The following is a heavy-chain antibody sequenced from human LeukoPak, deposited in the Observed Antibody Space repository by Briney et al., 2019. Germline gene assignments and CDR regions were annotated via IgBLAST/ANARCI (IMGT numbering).Heavy chain of an antibody. V-gene: IGHV4-31*03. J-gene: IGHJ5*02. CDR1: GGSISSGGYY. Sequence: PSETLSLTCTVSGGSISSGGYYWSWIRQHPGKGLEWIGYIYYSGSTYYNPSLKSRVTISVDTSKNQFSLKLSSVTAAGSAVYYWACMTFDCSGASCYCWFDPWGQGTLVTVSS. CDR2: IYYSGST. D-gene: IGHD2-15*01. CDR3: ACMTFDCSGASCYCWFDP.